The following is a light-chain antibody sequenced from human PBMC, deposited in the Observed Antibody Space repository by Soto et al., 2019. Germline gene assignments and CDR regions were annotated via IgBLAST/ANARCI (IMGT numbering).Light chain of an antibody. CDR3: QQYSKWPRT. CDR2: GAS. J-gene: IGKJ4*01. V-gene: IGKV3-15*01. Sequence: EKVFTQSPATLSVSPGERATLSCRASQSVSSNLAWYQQKPGQAPRLLIYGASTRATGLPARFSGSGSGTEYTLTISSLQSEDFAVYYCQQYSKWPRTFGGGTKVDIK. CDR1: QSVSSN.